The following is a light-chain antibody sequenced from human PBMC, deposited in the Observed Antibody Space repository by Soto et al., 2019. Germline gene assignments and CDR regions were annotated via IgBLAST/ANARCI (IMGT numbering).Light chain of an antibody. V-gene: IGKV1-5*03. CDR2: KAS. CDR1: QSISSW. J-gene: IGKJ4*01. Sequence: DIQMTQSPSTLSASVGDRVTITCRASQSISSWLAWYQQKPGKAPKLLIYKASNLESGVPSRFSGSGSGTEFTLTISSLQPDDFATYYCQQYNSYSLTFGGGTKWIS. CDR3: QQYNSYSLT.